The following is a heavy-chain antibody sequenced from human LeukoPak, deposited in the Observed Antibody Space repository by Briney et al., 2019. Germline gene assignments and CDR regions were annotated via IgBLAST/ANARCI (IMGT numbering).Heavy chain of an antibody. Sequence: GASVKVSCKASGYTFTSYGISWVRQAPGQGLEWMGWISAYNGNTNYAQKLQGRVTMTTDTSTSTAYMELSSLRSEDTAVYYCASRGVGYCSSTSCYLDYWGQGTLVTVSS. CDR2: ISAYNGNT. J-gene: IGHJ4*02. D-gene: IGHD2-2*01. V-gene: IGHV1-18*01. CDR3: ASRGVGYCSSTSCYLDY. CDR1: GYTFTSYG.